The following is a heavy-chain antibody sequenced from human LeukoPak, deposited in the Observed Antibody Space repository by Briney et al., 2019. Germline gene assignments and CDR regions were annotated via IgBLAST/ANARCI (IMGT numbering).Heavy chain of an antibody. CDR2: IIPIFGTA. J-gene: IGHJ4*02. CDR3: ARGITMVREGFDY. CDR1: GYTFTRFY. V-gene: IGHV1-69*13. D-gene: IGHD3-10*01. Sequence: ASVKVSCKASGYTFTRFYIHWVRQAPGQGLEWMGGIIPIFGTANYAQKFQGRVTITADESTSTAYMELSSLRSEDTAVYYCARGITMVREGFDYWGQGTLVTVSS.